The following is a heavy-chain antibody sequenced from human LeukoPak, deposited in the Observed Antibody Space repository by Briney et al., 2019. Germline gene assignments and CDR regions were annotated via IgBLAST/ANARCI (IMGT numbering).Heavy chain of an antibody. V-gene: IGHV4-4*07. CDR1: SGSISSYY. Sequence: SETLSLTCTVSSGSISSYYWNWIRQPAEKGLEWIGRVYSSGSTNYNPSLKSRVTMSVDTSKNQFSLRLSSVTAADTAVYYCAREDTSRYYLGFDYWGQGTLVTVSS. D-gene: IGHD3-22*01. CDR3: AREDTSRYYLGFDY. CDR2: VYSSGST. J-gene: IGHJ4*02.